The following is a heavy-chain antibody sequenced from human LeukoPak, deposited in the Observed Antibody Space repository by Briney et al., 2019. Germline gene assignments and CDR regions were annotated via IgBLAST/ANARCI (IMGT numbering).Heavy chain of an antibody. D-gene: IGHD3-22*01. Sequence: GGSLRLSCAASGFTFSTYGMHWVRQAPGKGLEWVAFIRYDGSNKYYADSVKGRFTISRDISKNTLYLQMNSLRAEDTAVYYCAGDHYYHASRGYLSFLKRGDYFDYWGQGTLVTVPS. CDR2: IRYDGSNK. CDR3: AGDHYYHASRGYLSFLKRGDYFDY. V-gene: IGHV3-30*02. CDR1: GFTFSTYG. J-gene: IGHJ4*02.